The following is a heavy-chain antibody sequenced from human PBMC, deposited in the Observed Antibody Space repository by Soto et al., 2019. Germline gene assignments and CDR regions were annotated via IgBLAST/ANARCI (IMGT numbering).Heavy chain of an antibody. Sequence: QVQLVQSGPEVKKPGASVKVSCKASGYTFTDYYMHWVRQAPGQGLEWMGWINPNSGGTNYAQDFQGWVTMTRDTXIXRAYMELSRLRSDDTAVYYCARDLKYGDYGGWYFDLWGRGTLVTVSP. CDR1: GYTFTDYY. V-gene: IGHV1-2*04. J-gene: IGHJ2*01. CDR2: INPNSGGT. CDR3: ARDLKYGDYGGWYFDL. D-gene: IGHD4-17*01.